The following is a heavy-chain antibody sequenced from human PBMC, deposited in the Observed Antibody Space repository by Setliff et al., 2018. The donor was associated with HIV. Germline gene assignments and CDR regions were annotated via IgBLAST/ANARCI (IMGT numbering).Heavy chain of an antibody. CDR1: GDSISSRDHY. CDR2: IYYSGST. J-gene: IGHJ4*02. V-gene: IGHV4-39*01. Sequence: TSETLSLTCAVSGDSISSRDHYWGFIRQHPGKGLEWIGYIYYSGSTYYNPSLQSRVIISVDTSNNQISLKLTSVTAADTAVYYCTIPASSLAPNWGRGTQVTVSS. CDR3: TIPASSLAPN.